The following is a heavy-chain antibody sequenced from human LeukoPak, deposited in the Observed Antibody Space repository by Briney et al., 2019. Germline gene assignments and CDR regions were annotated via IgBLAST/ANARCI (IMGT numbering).Heavy chain of an antibody. V-gene: IGHV1-8*03. D-gene: IGHD6-13*01. Sequence: GASVKVSCKASNYTFIRYGINWVRQATGQGLEWMGWMNPNSGNTGYAQKFQGRVTITRNTSISTAYMELSSLRSEDTAVYYCLRAAAAENWFDPWGQGTLVTVSS. CDR1: NYTFIRYG. CDR3: LRAAAAENWFDP. J-gene: IGHJ5*02. CDR2: MNPNSGNT.